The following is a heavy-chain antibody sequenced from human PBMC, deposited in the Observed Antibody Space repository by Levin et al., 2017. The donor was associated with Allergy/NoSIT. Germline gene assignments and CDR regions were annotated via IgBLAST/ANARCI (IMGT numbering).Heavy chain of an antibody. CDR1: GFTFSSYW. Sequence: PGGSLRLSCAASGFTFSSYWMSWVRQAPGKGLEWVANIKQDGSEKYYVDSVKGRFTISRDNAKNSLYLQMNSLRAEDTAVYYCARGVPISHYYDSSGYGGGVDYWGQGTLVTVSS. J-gene: IGHJ4*02. CDR2: IKQDGSEK. V-gene: IGHV3-7*01. D-gene: IGHD3-22*01. CDR3: ARGVPISHYYDSSGYGGGVDY.